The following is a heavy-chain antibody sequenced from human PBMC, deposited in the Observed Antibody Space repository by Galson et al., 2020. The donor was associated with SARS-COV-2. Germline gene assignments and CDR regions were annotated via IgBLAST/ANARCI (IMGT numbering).Heavy chain of an antibody. Sequence: SVKVSCKASGGTFSSYTISWVRQAPGQGLEWMGRIIPILGIANYAQKFQGRVTITADKSTSTAYMELSSLRSEDTAVYYCARASNWNDVFGAFDIWGQGTMVTVSS. V-gene: IGHV1-69*02. CDR2: IIPILGIA. J-gene: IGHJ3*02. CDR1: GGTFSSYT. CDR3: ARASNWNDVFGAFDI. D-gene: IGHD1-1*01.